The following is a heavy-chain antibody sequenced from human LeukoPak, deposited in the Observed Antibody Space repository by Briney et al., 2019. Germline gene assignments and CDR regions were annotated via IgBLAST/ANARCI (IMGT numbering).Heavy chain of an antibody. CDR2: IYYSGST. D-gene: IGHD5-18*01. Sequence: SETLSLTCTVSGGSINSYYWTWIRQPPGEGLEYIGYIYYSGSTNYNPSLKTRVTISVDTSKNQFSLRLSSVTAADTAVYYCARDLGVMVRAFDIWGQGTMVTVSS. V-gene: IGHV4-59*01. CDR3: ARDLGVMVRAFDI. J-gene: IGHJ3*02. CDR1: GGSINSYY.